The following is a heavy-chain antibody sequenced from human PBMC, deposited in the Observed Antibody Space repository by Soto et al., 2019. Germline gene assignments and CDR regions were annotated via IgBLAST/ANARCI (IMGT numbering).Heavy chain of an antibody. CDR2: VIPISETT. V-gene: IGHV1-69*06. CDR1: GGTFSSLD. CDR3: ARALLSHSYDSGGYDSYCHGMDV. D-gene: IGHD3-22*01. Sequence: QVQLVQSGAEVKKPGSSVKVSCKASGGTFSSLDINWVRQAPGQGLEWMGGVIPISETTNYAQIFQGRVSIVADKSTSTAYMELSRLRSEDTAVYYCARALLSHSYDSGGYDSYCHGMDVWGQGTPVTVSS. J-gene: IGHJ6*02.